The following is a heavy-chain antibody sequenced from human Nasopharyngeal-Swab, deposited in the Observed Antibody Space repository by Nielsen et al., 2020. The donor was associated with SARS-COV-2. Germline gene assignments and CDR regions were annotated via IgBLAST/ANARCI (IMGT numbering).Heavy chain of an antibody. V-gene: IGHV4-39*01. CDR3: ARAKYDYVWGSYRAYYFDY. D-gene: IGHD3-16*02. CDR2: IYYSGST. Sequence: SETLSLTCTVSGGSISSSSYYWGWIRQPPGKGLEWIGSIYYSGSTYYNPSLKSRVTISVDTSKNQFSLKPSSVTAADTAVYYCARAKYDYVWGSYRAYYFDYWGQGTLVTVSS. CDR1: GGSISSSSYY. J-gene: IGHJ4*02.